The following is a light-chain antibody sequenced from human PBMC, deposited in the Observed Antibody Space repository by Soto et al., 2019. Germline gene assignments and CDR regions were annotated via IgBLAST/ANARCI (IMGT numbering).Light chain of an antibody. J-gene: IGKJ5*01. CDR2: GAS. V-gene: IGKV3-15*01. CDR3: QQYGSSPIT. Sequence: DIVMTQSPATLSVSPGERATLSCRASQSLSSNLAWYQQKPGQAPSLLIYGASTRATGIPARFSGSGSGTDFTLTISRLQPEDFAVYYCQQYGSSPITFGQGTRLEIK. CDR1: QSLSSN.